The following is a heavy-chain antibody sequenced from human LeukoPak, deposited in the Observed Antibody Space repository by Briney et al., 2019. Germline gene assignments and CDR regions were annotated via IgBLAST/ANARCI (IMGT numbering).Heavy chain of an antibody. CDR1: GGSISSYY. D-gene: IGHD2-2*01. V-gene: IGHV4-4*07. J-gene: IGHJ4*02. CDR2: IYTSGST. CDR3: ARDVAIYCSSTSCSYYFDY. Sequence: SETLSLTCTVSGGSISSYYWSWIRQPAGKGLVWIGRIYTSGSTNYNPSLKSRVTMSVDTSKNQFSLKLSSVTAADTAVYYCARDVAIYCSSTSCSYYFDYWGQGTLVTVSS.